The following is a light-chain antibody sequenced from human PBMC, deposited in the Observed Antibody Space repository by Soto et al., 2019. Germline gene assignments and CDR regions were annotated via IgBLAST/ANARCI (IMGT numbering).Light chain of an antibody. Sequence: YVLTQPPSVYAAAGQKVTISCSRSSSNFVNIFVSRYQQLPVTALKLLFYENNMRPSGIPDRFSGSKSGTSATLGITGLLTGYKANYYCGTWDSSLSAWWVFGTVTKVTVL. J-gene: IGLJ1*01. CDR3: GTWDSSLSAWWV. CDR1: SSNFVNIF. CDR2: ENN. V-gene: IGLV1-51*02.